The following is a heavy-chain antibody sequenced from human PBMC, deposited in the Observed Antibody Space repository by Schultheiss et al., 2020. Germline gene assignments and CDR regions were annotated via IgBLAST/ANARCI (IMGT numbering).Heavy chain of an antibody. V-gene: IGHV4-59*12. D-gene: IGHD3-10*01. CDR1: GGSFSGYY. J-gene: IGHJ3*02. CDR3: AREAITMVQGVIPDAFDI. Sequence: SETLSLTCAVYGGSFSGYYWSWIRQPAGKGLEWIGYIYYSGSTNYNPSLKSRVTISVDTSKNQFSLKLISVTAADTAVYYCAREAITMVQGVIPDAFDIWGQGTTVTVSS. CDR2: IYYSGST.